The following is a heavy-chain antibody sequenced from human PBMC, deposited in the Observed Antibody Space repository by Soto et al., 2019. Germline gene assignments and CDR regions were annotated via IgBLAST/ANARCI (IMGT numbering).Heavy chain of an antibody. D-gene: IGHD3-22*01. V-gene: IGHV4-59*12. Sequence: PSETLSLTCTVSGPSISSYYWSWIRQPPGKGLEWIGYIYYSGSTNYNPSLKSRVTISVDTSKNQFSLKLSSVTAADTAVYYCARGGVDYYDSSGYYFSPYYFDYWGQGTLVTVSS. CDR3: ARGGVDYYDSSGYYFSPYYFDY. J-gene: IGHJ4*02. CDR2: IYYSGST. CDR1: GPSISSYY.